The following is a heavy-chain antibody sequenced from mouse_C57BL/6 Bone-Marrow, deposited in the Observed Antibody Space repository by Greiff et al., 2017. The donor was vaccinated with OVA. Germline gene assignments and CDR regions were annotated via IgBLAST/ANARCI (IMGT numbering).Heavy chain of an antibody. CDR2: ISYDGSN. J-gene: IGHJ1*03. CDR1: GYSITSGYY. Sequence: ESGPGLVKPSQSLSLTCSVTGYSITSGYYWNWIRQFPGNKLEWMGYISYDGSNNYNPSLKNRISITRDTSKNQFFLKLNSVTTEDTATYYCAREHYGSSYSSYWYFDGWGTGTTVTVSS. V-gene: IGHV3-6*01. CDR3: AREHYGSSYSSYWYFDG. D-gene: IGHD1-1*01.